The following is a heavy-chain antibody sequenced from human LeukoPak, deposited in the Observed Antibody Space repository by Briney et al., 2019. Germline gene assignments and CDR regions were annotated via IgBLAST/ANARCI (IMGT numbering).Heavy chain of an antibody. D-gene: IGHD6-13*01. CDR2: IKNDGSEK. J-gene: IGHJ4*02. V-gene: IGHV3-7*01. Sequence: GESLKISCAVSGFTFSVYWMSWVRQPPGRGLEWVANIKNDGSEKYYVDSVKGRFTISRDNAKNSLYLQMNSLRAEDTAVYYCARVGTAEGTLEDYWGQGTLVTVSS. CDR1: GFTFSVYW. CDR3: ARVGTAEGTLEDY.